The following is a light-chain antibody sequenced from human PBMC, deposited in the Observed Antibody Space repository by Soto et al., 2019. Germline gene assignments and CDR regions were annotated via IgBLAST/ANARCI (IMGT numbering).Light chain of an antibody. CDR3: SSFSSTSTLYV. Sequence: QSVLTQPASVSGSPGQSITISCTGTSSDVGGYNYVSWYQHHPGKAPKLMIYDVNNRPSGVSNRFSGSKSGNTASLTISGLQAEDEADYHCSSFSSTSTLYVFGTGTKLTVL. J-gene: IGLJ1*01. CDR2: DVN. V-gene: IGLV2-14*03. CDR1: SSDVGGYNY.